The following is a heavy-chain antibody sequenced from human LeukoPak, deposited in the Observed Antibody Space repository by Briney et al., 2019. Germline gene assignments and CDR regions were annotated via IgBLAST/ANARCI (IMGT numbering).Heavy chain of an antibody. CDR1: GFTFNSHS. D-gene: IGHD6-6*01. J-gene: IGHJ4*02. CDR3: ARVDASSHYYFDY. V-gene: IGHV3-48*02. Sequence: PGGSLRLSCAASGFTFNSHSMNWVRQAPGKGLEWVSYISGSSNTIYYADSVKGRFTISRDNAKKSLYLQMNRLRDDDTAVYYCARVDASSHYYFDYWGQGTLVTVSS. CDR2: ISGSSNTI.